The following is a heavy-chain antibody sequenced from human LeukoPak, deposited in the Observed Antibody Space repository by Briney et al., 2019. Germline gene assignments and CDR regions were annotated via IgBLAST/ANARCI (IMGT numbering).Heavy chain of an antibody. CDR1: GYTFTSYG. D-gene: IGHD3-10*01. V-gene: IGHV1-18*01. CDR2: ISAYNGNT. Sequence: GASVKVSCKASGYTFTSYGISWVRQAPGQGLEWMGWISAYNGNTSYAQKLQGRVTMTTDTSTSTAYMELRSLRSDDTAVYYCARDRGFGELLPFDYWGQGTLVTVSS. CDR3: ARDRGFGELLPFDY. J-gene: IGHJ4*02.